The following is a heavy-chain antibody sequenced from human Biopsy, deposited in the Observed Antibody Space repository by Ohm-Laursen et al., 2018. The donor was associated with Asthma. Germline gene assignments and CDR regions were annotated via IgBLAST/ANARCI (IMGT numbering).Heavy chain of an antibody. V-gene: IGHV3-30*01. Sequence: SLRLSCSASGFSFSNFAIHWVRQAPGKELEWVGVISKDASTQDYADSVKGRFTMARDNSKNTLSLQMNSLTAEDTAVYYCAREGVAGTHIEDWGQGTLVTVSS. CDR3: AREGVAGTHIED. CDR1: GFSFSNFA. D-gene: IGHD6-19*01. CDR2: ISKDASTQ. J-gene: IGHJ4*02.